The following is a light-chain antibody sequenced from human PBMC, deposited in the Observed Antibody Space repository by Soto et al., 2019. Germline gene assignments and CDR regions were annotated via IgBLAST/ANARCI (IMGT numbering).Light chain of an antibody. CDR2: EVT. CDR1: ISDFGGYNY. Sequence: QSVLTQPASVSGSPGQSITISCTGTISDFGGYNYVSWYQHHPGKTPKLLIYEVTNRPSGVSSRFSGSKSGNTASLTISGLQAEDDADYYCTSYTDTSVYVFGTGTKVTVL. CDR3: TSYTDTSVYV. J-gene: IGLJ1*01. V-gene: IGLV2-14*01.